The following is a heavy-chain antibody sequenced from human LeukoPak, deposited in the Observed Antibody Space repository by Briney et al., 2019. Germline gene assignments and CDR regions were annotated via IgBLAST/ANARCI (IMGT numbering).Heavy chain of an antibody. V-gene: IGHV3-15*01. J-gene: IGHJ6*02. CDR3: TMGSSGSSLAMDV. D-gene: IGHD1-26*01. CDR2: IKSKADGGTT. Sequence: PGGSLRLSCAASGFTVSNAWMSWFRQAPGKGLEWVGRIKSKADGGTTDYAASVKGRFTISRGSSKTTLSLQMNSLKTEDTAIYYCTMGSSGSSLAMDVWGQGTTVTVSS. CDR1: GFTVSNAW.